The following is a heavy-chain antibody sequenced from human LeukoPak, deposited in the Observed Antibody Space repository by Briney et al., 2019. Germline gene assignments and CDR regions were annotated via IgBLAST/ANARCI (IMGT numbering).Heavy chain of an antibody. CDR3: ARGTLRDSWFFDY. Sequence: GGSLRLSCAASGFTFSSYSMNWVRQAPGKGLEWVSCISSSSTYIYYADSVKGRFTISRDNAKKSLYLQMNSLRVEDTAVYYCARGTLRDSWFFDYWRQAPLLTVSS. V-gene: IGHV3-21*01. CDR2: ISSSSTYI. J-gene: IGHJ4*02. D-gene: IGHD3-22*01. CDR1: GFTFSSYS.